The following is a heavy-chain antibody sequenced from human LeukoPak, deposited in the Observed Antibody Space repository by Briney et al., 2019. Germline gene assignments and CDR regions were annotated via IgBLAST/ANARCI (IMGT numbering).Heavy chain of an antibody. CDR2: ISSSGSTI. V-gene: IGHV3-11*04. D-gene: IGHD6-19*01. Sequence: GGSLRLSCAASGFTFSDYYMSWIRQAPGKGLEWVSYISSSGSTIYYADSVKGRFTISRDNAKNSLYLQMNSLTAEDTAVYYCVKDYRSGSYMGHFDYWGQGTLVTVSS. J-gene: IGHJ4*02. CDR1: GFTFSDYY. CDR3: VKDYRSGSYMGHFDY.